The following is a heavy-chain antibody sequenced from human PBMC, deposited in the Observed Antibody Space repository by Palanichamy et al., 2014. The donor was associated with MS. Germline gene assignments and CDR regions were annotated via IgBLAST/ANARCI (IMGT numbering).Heavy chain of an antibody. CDR3: ARDTKQVYGYSSSWTHLFDY. V-gene: IGHV3-30-3*01. J-gene: IGHJ4*02. CDR1: RFTFSSYA. CDR2: ISYDGSNK. D-gene: IGHD6-13*01. Sequence: QVQLVESGGGVVQPGGSLRLSCAASRFTFSSYAMHWVRQAPGKGLEWVAFISYDGSNKYYADSVKGRFTISRDNSKNTLYLQMNSLRAEDTAVYYCARDTKQVYGYSSSWTHLFDYWGQGTLVTVSS.